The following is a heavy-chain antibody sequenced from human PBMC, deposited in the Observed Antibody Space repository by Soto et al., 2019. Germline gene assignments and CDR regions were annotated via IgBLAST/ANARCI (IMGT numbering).Heavy chain of an antibody. CDR2: TSSSGGST. CDR3: AGAARGGEYWYFDL. J-gene: IGHJ2*01. CDR1: GFTFSSYG. V-gene: IGHV3-23*01. Sequence: EVQLLESWGGLVQPGGSLRLSCAASGFTFSSYGMNWVRQAPWKGLEWVSTTSSSGGSTYYADSVKGRFTISRDNSNNTLYLQLNSLRGEDTAVYYCAGAARGGEYWYFDLCGRGTLVTVSS. D-gene: IGHD3-10*01.